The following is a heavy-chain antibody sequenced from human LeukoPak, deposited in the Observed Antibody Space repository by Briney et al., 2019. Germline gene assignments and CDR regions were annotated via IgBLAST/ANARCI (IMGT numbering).Heavy chain of an antibody. CDR3: ARGGLWFGDD. CDR1: GGSISSYY. D-gene: IGHD3-10*01. V-gene: IGHV4-59*12. Sequence: SETLSLTCAVSGGSISSYYWSWIRQPPGKGLEWIGYIYYSGSTNYNPSLKSRVTISVDTSKNQFSLKLSSVTAADTAVYYCARGGLWFGDDWGQGTLVTVSS. J-gene: IGHJ4*02. CDR2: IYYSGST.